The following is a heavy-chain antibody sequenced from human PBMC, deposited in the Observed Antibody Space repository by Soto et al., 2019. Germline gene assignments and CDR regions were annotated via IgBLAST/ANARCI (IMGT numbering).Heavy chain of an antibody. CDR3: ARDRGYGCSSTSCPLRAYYYYGMDV. CDR1: GFTFSSYA. D-gene: IGHD2-2*01. Sequence: QVQLVESGGGVVQPGRSLRLSCAASGFTFSSYAMHWVRQAPGKGLEWVAVISYDGSNKYYADSVKGRFTISRDNSKNTLYLQMNSLRAEDTAVYYCARDRGYGCSSTSCPLRAYYYYGMDVWGQGTTVTVSS. CDR2: ISYDGSNK. J-gene: IGHJ6*02. V-gene: IGHV3-30-3*01.